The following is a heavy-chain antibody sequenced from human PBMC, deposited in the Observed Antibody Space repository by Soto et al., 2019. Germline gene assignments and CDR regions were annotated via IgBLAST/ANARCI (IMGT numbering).Heavy chain of an antibody. CDR2: IYSGGYT. CDR3: ASQPGGGGY. CDR1: GFTVSNNY. Sequence: EVQLVESGGGLIQPGGSLRLSCAVSGFTVSNNYMSWVRQAPGKGLEGVSVIYSGGYTAYGDSVKGRFTISRDNSKNTLYLQMKSLGPVARAGFYWASQPGGGGYWGQGTLVTVSS. V-gene: IGHV3-53*01. J-gene: IGHJ4*02. D-gene: IGHD2-2*01.